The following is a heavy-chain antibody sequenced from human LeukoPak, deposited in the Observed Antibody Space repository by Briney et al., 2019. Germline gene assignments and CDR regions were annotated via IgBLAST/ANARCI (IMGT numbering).Heavy chain of an antibody. Sequence: GGSLRLSCAASGFTFCSYAMSWVRQAPGKGLEWVSAISGSGSSTYYADSVKGRFTISRDNSKNTLYLQMNSLRAEDTAVYYCAKAVAAAANPSLFDYWGQGTLVSVSS. V-gene: IGHV3-23*01. J-gene: IGHJ4*02. CDR2: ISGSGSST. CDR1: GFTFCSYA. CDR3: AKAVAAAANPSLFDY. D-gene: IGHD6-13*01.